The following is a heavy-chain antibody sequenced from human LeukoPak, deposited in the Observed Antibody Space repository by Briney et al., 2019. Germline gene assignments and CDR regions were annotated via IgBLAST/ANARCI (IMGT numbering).Heavy chain of an antibody. CDR2: IKSKTDGGTT. J-gene: IGHJ4*02. CDR1: GFTFSNAW. CDR3: TTEILGYCSGGSCYSGDY. Sequence: GGSLRLSCAASGFTFSNAWMSWVRQAPGKGLEWVGRIKSKTDGGTTDYAAPVKGRFTISRDDSKNTLYPQMNSLKTEDTAVYYCTTEILGYCSGGSCYSGDYWGQGTLVTVSS. D-gene: IGHD2-15*01. V-gene: IGHV3-15*01.